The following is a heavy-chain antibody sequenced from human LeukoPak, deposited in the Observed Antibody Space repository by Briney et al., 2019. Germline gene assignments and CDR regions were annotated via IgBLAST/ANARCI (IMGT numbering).Heavy chain of an antibody. D-gene: IGHD3-10*01. V-gene: IGHV4-59*08. Sequence: SETLSLTCTVSGGSISSYYWSWIRQPPGKGLEWIGYIYYSGSTNYNPSLKSRVTISVDTSKNQFSLKLSSVTAVDAAMYYCARLEGSGIIDYWGRGTLVTVSS. CDR1: GGSISSYY. CDR3: ARLEGSGIIDY. CDR2: IYYSGST. J-gene: IGHJ4*02.